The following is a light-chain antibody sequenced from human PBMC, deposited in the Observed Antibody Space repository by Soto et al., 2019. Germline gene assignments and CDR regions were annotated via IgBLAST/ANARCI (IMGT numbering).Light chain of an antibody. J-gene: IGLJ1*01. CDR2: EGS. CDR3: CSYAGSSTYV. Sequence: SVLTQPASVSGSPGQSITISCTGTSSDVGSYNLVSWYQQHPGKAPKLMIYEGSKRPSGVSNRFSGSKSGNTASLTISGLQAEDEADYYCCSYAGSSTYVFGTETKVTVL. CDR1: SSDVGSYNL. V-gene: IGLV2-23*01.